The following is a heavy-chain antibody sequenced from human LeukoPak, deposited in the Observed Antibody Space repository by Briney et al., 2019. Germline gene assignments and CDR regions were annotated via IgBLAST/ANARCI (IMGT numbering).Heavy chain of an antibody. Sequence: GGSLRLSCAASGFTFSSYEMTWVRQAPGKGLEWVSYISSSGSTIYYADSVKGRFTISRDNAKNSLYLQMNSLRAEDTAVYYCARHGTSDYGDYVTFDYWGQGTLVTVSS. J-gene: IGHJ4*02. CDR2: ISSSGSTI. CDR1: GFTFSSYE. CDR3: ARHGTSDYGDYVTFDY. V-gene: IGHV3-48*03. D-gene: IGHD4-17*01.